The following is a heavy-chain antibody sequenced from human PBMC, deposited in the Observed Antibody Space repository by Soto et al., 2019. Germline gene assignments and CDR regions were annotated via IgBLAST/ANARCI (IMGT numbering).Heavy chain of an antibody. D-gene: IGHD4-17*01. CDR2: INHSGST. V-gene: IGHV4-34*01. CDR3: ARYVDYGGNFLHPVPYGMDV. J-gene: IGHJ6*02. Sequence: SETLSLTCAVYGGSFSGYYWSWIRQPPGQGLEWIGEINHSGSTNYNPSLKSRVTISVDTSKNQFSLKLSSVTAADTAVYYCARYVDYGGNFLHPVPYGMDVWGQGTTVTVSS. CDR1: GGSFSGYY.